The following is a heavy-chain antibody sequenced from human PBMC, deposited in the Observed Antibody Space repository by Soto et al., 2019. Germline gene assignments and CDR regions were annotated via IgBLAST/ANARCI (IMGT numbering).Heavy chain of an antibody. Sequence: SETLSLTCTVSGGPISSSSYYWGWIRQPPGKGLEWIGSIYYSGSTYYNPSLKSRVTISVDTSKNQFSLKLSSVTAADTAVYYCARHEDDSSSAYYYYYMDVWGKGTTVTVSS. CDR1: GGPISSSSYY. CDR2: IYYSGST. J-gene: IGHJ6*03. D-gene: IGHD6-6*01. V-gene: IGHV4-39*01. CDR3: ARHEDDSSSAYYYYYMDV.